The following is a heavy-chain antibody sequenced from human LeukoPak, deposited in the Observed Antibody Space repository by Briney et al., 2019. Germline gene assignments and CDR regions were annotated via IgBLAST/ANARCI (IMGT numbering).Heavy chain of an antibody. CDR3: ARDLKMATISYAFDI. CDR1: GGTFSSYA. J-gene: IGHJ3*02. D-gene: IGHD5-24*01. Sequence: ASVKVSCKASGGTFSSYAISWVRQAPGQGLEWMGGIIPIFGTANYAQKFQGRVTITADESTSTAYMELSSLRSEDTAVYYCARDLKMATISYAFDIWGQGTMVTVSS. V-gene: IGHV1-69*13. CDR2: IIPIFGTA.